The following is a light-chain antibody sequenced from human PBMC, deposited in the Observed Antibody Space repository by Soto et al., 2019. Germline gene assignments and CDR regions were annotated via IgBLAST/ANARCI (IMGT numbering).Light chain of an antibody. CDR1: HNTRGY. J-gene: IGKJ1*01. V-gene: IGKV1-39*01. CDR2: AAS. CDR3: QQSYSTPWT. Sequence: IQMTQSASSLSASVRDTVTITCRASHNTRGYLNWYQQKQGKAPKLLIYAASNLPSGIPSRFSGSGYETDFNLTITSLQPEDSATYYCQQSYSTPWTFGQGTQVDIK.